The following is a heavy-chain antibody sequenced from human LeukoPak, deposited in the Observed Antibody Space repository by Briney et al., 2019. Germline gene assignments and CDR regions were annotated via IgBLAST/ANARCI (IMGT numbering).Heavy chain of an antibody. J-gene: IGHJ4*02. D-gene: IGHD3-22*01. V-gene: IGHV4-59*08. CDR1: PLSVTNYY. CDR3: ARHASYFYSSPYAD. Sequence: SETLSLTCAVSPLSVTNYYWSWIRQPPGKGLEWIGYIYYTGNTNYNPSLKSRVTLSLDTSKNQFSLRLNAVTATDTAVYYCARHASYFYSSPYADWGQGTLVTVSS. CDR2: IYYTGNT.